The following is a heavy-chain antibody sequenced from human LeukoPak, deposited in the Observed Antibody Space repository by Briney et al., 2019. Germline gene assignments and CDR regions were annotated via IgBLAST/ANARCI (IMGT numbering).Heavy chain of an antibody. V-gene: IGHV3-15*01. CDR2: IKSKTDGGTT. Sequence: GGSLRLSCAASAFTFSNAWMSWVRQAPAKGLEWVGRIKSKTDGGTTDYAAPVKGRFTISRDDSKNTLYLQMNSLKTEDTAVYYCTTSQPAGTPDYWGQGTLVTVSS. CDR1: AFTFSNAW. D-gene: IGHD6-19*01. J-gene: IGHJ4*02. CDR3: TTSQPAGTPDY.